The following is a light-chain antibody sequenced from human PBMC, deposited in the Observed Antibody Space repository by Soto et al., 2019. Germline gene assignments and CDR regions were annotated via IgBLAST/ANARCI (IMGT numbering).Light chain of an antibody. CDR3: QQYGDSPVT. V-gene: IGKV3-20*01. CDR2: DAS. CDR1: QRVNFY. J-gene: IGKJ1*01. Sequence: EIVMTQSPATLSVSPGERATLSCRASQRVNFYLAWYQQKPGQAPRLLISDASSRATDVPDRFSGSGSGTDFSLTISRLEPEDFAVYYCQQYGDSPVTFGQGTKVDIK.